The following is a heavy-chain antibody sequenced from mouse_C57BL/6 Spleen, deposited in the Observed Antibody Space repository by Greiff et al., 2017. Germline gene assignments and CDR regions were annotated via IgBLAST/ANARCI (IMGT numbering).Heavy chain of an antibody. Sequence: EVQLQESGGGLVKPGGSLTLSCAASGFTFSSYAMSWVRQTPEKRLEWVATISDGGSYTYYPDNVKGRFHISRDNAKNNLYLQMSHLKSEDTAMYYCARDPSSYFDYWGQGTTRTVSS. CDR1: GFTFSSYA. CDR2: ISDGGSYT. CDR3: ARDPSSYFDY. V-gene: IGHV5-4*01. J-gene: IGHJ2*01. D-gene: IGHD4-1*01.